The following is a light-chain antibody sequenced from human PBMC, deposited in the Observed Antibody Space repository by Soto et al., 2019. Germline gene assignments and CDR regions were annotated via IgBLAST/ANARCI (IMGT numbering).Light chain of an antibody. V-gene: IGKV3-20*01. Sequence: EIVLTQSPVTLSLSPGERATLSCRASQSVTTSYLAWYQQKPGQAPRLLIYGASSRATGIPDRFSGSGSGTDFTLTISRLEPEDFAVYHCQQYDRSPITFGQGTRLEIK. CDR3: QQYDRSPIT. J-gene: IGKJ5*01. CDR2: GAS. CDR1: QSVTTSY.